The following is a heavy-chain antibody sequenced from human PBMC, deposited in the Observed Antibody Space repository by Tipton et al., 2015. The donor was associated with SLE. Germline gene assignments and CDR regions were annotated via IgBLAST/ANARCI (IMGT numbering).Heavy chain of an antibody. CDR1: GYSISSGYY. Sequence: TLSLTCAVSGYSISSGYYWGWIRQPPGKGLEWIGYIYYSGSTNYNPSLKSRVTISVDTSKNQFSLKLSSVTAADTAVYYCARGGAGITMVRGATYYYYYMDVWGKGTTVTVSS. D-gene: IGHD3-10*01. CDR2: IYYSGST. V-gene: IGHV4-38-2*01. J-gene: IGHJ6*03. CDR3: ARGGAGITMVRGATYYYYYMDV.